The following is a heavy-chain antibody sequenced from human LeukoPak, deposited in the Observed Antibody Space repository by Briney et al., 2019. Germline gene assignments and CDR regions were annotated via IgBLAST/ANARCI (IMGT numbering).Heavy chain of an antibody. CDR2: INHSGST. J-gene: IGHJ4*02. Sequence: PSETLSLTCAVYGGSFSGYYWSWIRQPPGKGLEWIGEINHSGSTNYNPSLKSRVTISVDTSKNQFSLKLSSVTAADTAVYYCATNYYDSSGYYHYFDYWGQGTLVTVSS. CDR1: GGSFSGYY. D-gene: IGHD3-22*01. V-gene: IGHV4-34*01. CDR3: ATNYYDSSGYYHYFDY.